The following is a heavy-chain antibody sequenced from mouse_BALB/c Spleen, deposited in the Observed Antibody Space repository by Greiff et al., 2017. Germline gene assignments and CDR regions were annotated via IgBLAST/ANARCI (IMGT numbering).Heavy chain of an antibody. D-gene: IGHD2-2*01. V-gene: IGHV14-3*02. CDR2: IDPANGNT. Sequence: EVKLMESGAELVKPGASVKLSCTASGFNIKDTYMHWVKQRPEQGLEWIGRIDPANGNTKYDPKFQGKATITADTSSNTAYLQLSSLTSEDTAVYYCARPHYYGYDRTWFAYWGQGTLVTVSA. CDR3: ARPHYYGYDRTWFAY. CDR1: GFNIKDTY. J-gene: IGHJ3*01.